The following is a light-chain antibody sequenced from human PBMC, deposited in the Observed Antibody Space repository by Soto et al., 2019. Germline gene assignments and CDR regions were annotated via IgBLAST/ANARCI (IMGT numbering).Light chain of an antibody. CDR3: QQSHDTPPT. J-gene: IGKJ1*01. V-gene: IGKV1-39*01. Sequence: EIQMTHAPSSLSASVLDRVNLTFRASHNMTTWLNWYQQRPGKAPKLLIYAASSLHSGVPSRFSGSGSGTHFTLTISSLQPEDFAIYYCQQSHDTPPTFGQGTTVDIK. CDR2: AAS. CDR1: HNMTTW.